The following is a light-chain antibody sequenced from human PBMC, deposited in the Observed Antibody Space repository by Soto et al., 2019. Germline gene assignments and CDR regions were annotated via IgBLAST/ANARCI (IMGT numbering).Light chain of an antibody. CDR3: QQYGSSPRT. CDR1: QPHNNN. CDR2: GTS. J-gene: IGKJ1*01. V-gene: IGKV3-20*01. Sequence: EIVMTQSPATLSFSPGDRATLSCRAGQPHNNNVAWYHHKPGQAPRLLIYGTSNRATGIPARFSGSGSGTDFTLTISRLEPEDFAVYYCQQYGSSPRTFGQGTKVDI.